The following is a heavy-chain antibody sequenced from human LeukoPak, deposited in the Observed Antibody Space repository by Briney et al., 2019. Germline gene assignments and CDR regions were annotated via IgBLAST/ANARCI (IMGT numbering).Heavy chain of an antibody. CDR1: GFTFSSYE. J-gene: IGHJ4*02. CDR2: ISSSGSTI. CDR3: ASVDYSSGWYEVDY. D-gene: IGHD6-19*01. V-gene: IGHV3-48*03. Sequence: PGGSLRLSCAASGFTFSSYEMNWVRQAPEKGLEWVSYISSSGSTIYYADSVKGRFTISRDNAKNSLYLQMNSLRAEDTAVYYCASVDYSSGWYEVDYWGQGTLVTVSS.